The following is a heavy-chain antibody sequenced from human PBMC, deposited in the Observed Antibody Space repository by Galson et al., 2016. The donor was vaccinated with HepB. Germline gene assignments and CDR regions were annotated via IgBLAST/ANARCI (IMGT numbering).Heavy chain of an antibody. J-gene: IGHJ4*02. CDR2: IYHTGST. CDR1: GYSISSGYY. V-gene: IGHV4-38-2*02. D-gene: IGHD6-13*01. Sequence: SETLSLTCTVSGYSISSGYYWGWIRQPPGKGLEWIGSIYHTGSTYYNPSLKSRVTISIDTSKNQFSLKLGSVTAADTAMYYCAAPSAAAGIVYWGQGTLVTVSS. CDR3: AAPSAAAGIVY.